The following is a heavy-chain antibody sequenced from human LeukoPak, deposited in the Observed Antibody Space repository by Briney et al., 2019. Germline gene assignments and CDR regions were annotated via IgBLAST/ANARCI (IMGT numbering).Heavy chain of an antibody. CDR1: GFTFSSYA. V-gene: IGHV3-30*04. CDR2: ISYDGSNK. CDR3: ASQPSNWGLDYYYYMDV. J-gene: IGHJ6*03. D-gene: IGHD7-27*01. Sequence: GSLRLSCAASGFTFSSYAMHWVRQAPGKGLEWVAVISYDGSNKYYADSVKGRFTISRDNSKNTLYLQMNSLRAEDTAVYYCASQPSNWGLDYYYYMDVWGKGTTVTVSS.